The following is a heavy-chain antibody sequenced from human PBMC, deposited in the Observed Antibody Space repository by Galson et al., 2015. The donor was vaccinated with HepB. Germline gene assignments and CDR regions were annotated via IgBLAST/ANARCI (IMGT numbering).Heavy chain of an antibody. D-gene: IGHD3-16*01. CDR1: GFTFDDFA. CDR2: ITWNSGTI. CDR3: AKSRGSYYYGLDV. V-gene: IGHV3-9*01. J-gene: IGHJ6*02. Sequence: SLRLSCAASGFTFDDFAMHWVRQAPGKGLQWVSGITWNSGTIDYADSVEGRFTISRDNAKNSVYLQMNSLRDEDTALYYCAKSRGSYYYGLDVWGQGTRVTVSS.